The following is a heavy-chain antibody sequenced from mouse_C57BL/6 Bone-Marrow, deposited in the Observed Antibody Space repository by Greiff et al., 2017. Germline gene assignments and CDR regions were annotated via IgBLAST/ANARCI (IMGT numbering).Heavy chain of an antibody. CDR3: ARHDYDDY. D-gene: IGHD2-4*01. V-gene: IGHV5-2*01. J-gene: IGHJ2*01. CDR1: EYDFPSYD. CDR2: INSDGGSN. Sequence: EVMLVESGGGLVQPGESLKLSCESYEYDFPSYDMSWVRKTPEKRLELVAYINSDGGSNYYPDTMERRFTISRDNTKKNLYRQMSSLRSEDTALYYGARHDYDDYWGQGTTLTVTS.